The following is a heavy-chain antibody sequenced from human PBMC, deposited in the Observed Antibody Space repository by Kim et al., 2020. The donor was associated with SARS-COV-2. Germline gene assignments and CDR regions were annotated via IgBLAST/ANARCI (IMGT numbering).Heavy chain of an antibody. J-gene: IGHJ4*02. Sequence: GGSLRLSCAASGFTLSTYTIHWVRQAPGKGPEYVSAITSDGGSTYYADSVRGRFTISRDNSKDTVYLQMGSLRAEDMAVYYCAIGTSYGSYDFWGQGTLVTVSS. CDR1: GFTLSTYT. CDR2: ITSDGGST. D-gene: IGHD3-10*01. V-gene: IGHV3-64*02. CDR3: AIGTSYGSYDF.